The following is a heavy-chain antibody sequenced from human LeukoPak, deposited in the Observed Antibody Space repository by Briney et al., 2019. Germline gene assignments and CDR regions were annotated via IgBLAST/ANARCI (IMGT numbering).Heavy chain of an antibody. D-gene: IGHD3-10*01. CDR1: GFTFSSYA. V-gene: IGHV3-23*01. J-gene: IGHJ4*02. Sequence: PGGSLRLSCAASGFTFSSYAMSWVRQAPGKGLEWVSAISAGGGTTYYTDSVKGRFTISRDNSRKTLYLQVSSLGAEDTAVYYCAKAQGSGNQPFDYWGQGTLVAVSS. CDR2: ISAGGGTT. CDR3: AKAQGSGNQPFDY.